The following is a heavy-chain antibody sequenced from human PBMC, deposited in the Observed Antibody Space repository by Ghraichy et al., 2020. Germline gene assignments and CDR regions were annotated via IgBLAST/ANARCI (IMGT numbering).Heavy chain of an antibody. D-gene: IGHD3-22*01. Sequence: GGSLRLSCAASGFTFSSYAMSWVRQAPGKGLEWVSAISGSGGSTYYADSVKGRFTISRDNSKNTLYLQMNSLRAEDTAVYYCAKGPLLPYYYDSSASYYFDYWGQGTLVTVSS. V-gene: IGHV3-23*01. CDR1: GFTFSSYA. CDR3: AKGPLLPYYYDSSASYYFDY. J-gene: IGHJ4*02. CDR2: ISGSGGST.